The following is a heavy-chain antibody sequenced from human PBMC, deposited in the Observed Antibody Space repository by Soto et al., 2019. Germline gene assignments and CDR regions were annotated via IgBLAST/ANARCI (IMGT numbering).Heavy chain of an antibody. CDR1: GFTFSSYG. V-gene: IGHV3-30*03. J-gene: IGHJ4*02. Sequence: PGGSLRLSCAASGFTFSSYGMHWVRQAPGTGLERVAVMSYDATKKYYADSVKGRFTISRDTSRNTLYLQMNSLRVEDTAVYYCRVGVADWGQGTRVTVSS. D-gene: IGHD1-26*01. CDR3: RVGVAD. CDR2: MSYDATKK.